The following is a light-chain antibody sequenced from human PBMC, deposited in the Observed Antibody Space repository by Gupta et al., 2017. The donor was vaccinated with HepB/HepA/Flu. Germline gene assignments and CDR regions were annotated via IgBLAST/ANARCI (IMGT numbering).Light chain of an antibody. CDR2: DAS. Sequence: EIVLTQSPATLSLSPGERATLSCRASQSVSSYLAWYKQRPGQAPRLLIYDASNRATGIPARFSGSGYGTDFTLTISSREPEDFAVYYCQQRRNWPLLTFGGGTKVEIK. V-gene: IGKV3-11*01. CDR1: QSVSSY. J-gene: IGKJ4*01. CDR3: QQRRNWPLLT.